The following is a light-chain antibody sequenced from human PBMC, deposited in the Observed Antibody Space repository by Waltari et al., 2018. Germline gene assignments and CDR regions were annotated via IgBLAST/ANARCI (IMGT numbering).Light chain of an antibody. Sequence: DIVMNQSPDSLAVSLGERATIHCKSSQSVLYSSNNKNYLAWYQQKPGQPPKLLIYWASTRESGVPDRFSGSGSGTDFTLTISSLQAEDVAVYYCQQYYSTPPTFGQGTTLEIK. CDR1: QSVLYSSNNKNY. V-gene: IGKV4-1*01. CDR2: WAS. CDR3: QQYYSTPPT. J-gene: IGKJ2*01.